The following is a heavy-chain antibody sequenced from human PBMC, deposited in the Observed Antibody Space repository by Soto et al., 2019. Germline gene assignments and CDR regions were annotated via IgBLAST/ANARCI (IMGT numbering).Heavy chain of an antibody. J-gene: IGHJ4*02. V-gene: IGHV4-61*01. D-gene: IGHD3-3*01. CDR1: GGSFKSGSYS. CDR2: VYHTGRT. CDR3: ARDFAYFDS. Sequence: QVQIQESRPGLVKPSETLSLTCTVSGGSFKSGSYSWSWIRQPPGKGLEWIGYVYHTGRTSYNPSLKSRVSISMDTSKNQFSLNLDSVTAADTAVYFCARDFAYFDSWGQGTLVTVSS.